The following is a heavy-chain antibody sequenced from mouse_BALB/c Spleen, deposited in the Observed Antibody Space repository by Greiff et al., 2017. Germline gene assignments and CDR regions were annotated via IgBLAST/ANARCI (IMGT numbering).Heavy chain of an antibody. CDR1: GYTFTSYW. CDR3: ARDRGNYYCYFDV. D-gene: IGHD2-1*01. Sequence: QVQLKQSGAELAKPGASVKMSCKASGYTFTSYWMHWVKQRPGQGLEWIGYINPSTGYTEYNQKFKDKATLTADKSSSTAYMQLSSLTSEDSAVYYCARDRGNYYCYFDVWGAGTTVTVSS. V-gene: IGHV1-7*01. CDR2: INPSTGYT. J-gene: IGHJ1*01.